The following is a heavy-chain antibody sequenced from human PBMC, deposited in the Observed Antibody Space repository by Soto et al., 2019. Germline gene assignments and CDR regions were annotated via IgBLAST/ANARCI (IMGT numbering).Heavy chain of an antibody. CDR2: MNPESGDS. J-gene: IGHJ4*02. CDR1: GSTFRGYY. D-gene: IGHD6-6*01. CDR3: VARRGTVLVYPDF. Sequence: GASVKVSCKASGSTFRGYYLHWLRQASAVGLVWLGWMNPESGDSQYGETFQGRVTMTRDTSSATVHMELSGLRPDDTGRYYCVARRGTVLVYPDFCGQRTRVTFSS. V-gene: IGHV1-2*02.